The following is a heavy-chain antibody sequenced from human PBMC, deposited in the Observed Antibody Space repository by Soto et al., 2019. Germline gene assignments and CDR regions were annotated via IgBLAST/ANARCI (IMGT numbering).Heavy chain of an antibody. CDR3: AIGDVAY. Sequence: PSETLSLTCAVYGGSFSGYYWSWIRQPPGKGLEWIGEINHSGSTNYDPSLKSRVTISVDTSKNQFSLKLSSVTAADTAVYYCAIGDVAYWGQGTLVTVSS. J-gene: IGHJ4*02. CDR2: INHSGST. V-gene: IGHV4-34*01. CDR1: GGSFSGYY. D-gene: IGHD5-12*01.